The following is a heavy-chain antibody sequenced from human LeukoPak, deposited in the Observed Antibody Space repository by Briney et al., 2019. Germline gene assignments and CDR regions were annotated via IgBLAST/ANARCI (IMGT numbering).Heavy chain of an antibody. CDR2: VSGGGVNT. Sequence: GRSLRLSCAASGFTFSTYAMSWVRQAPGKGLEWVSIVSGGGVNTYYVDSVKGRFTISRDNSKNTLFLQMNSLRVDDTAVYYCAKGHTDYGTGFDLWGQGTLVIVSS. CDR1: GFTFSTYA. V-gene: IGHV3-23*01. CDR3: AKGHTDYGTGFDL. J-gene: IGHJ4*02. D-gene: IGHD4-17*01.